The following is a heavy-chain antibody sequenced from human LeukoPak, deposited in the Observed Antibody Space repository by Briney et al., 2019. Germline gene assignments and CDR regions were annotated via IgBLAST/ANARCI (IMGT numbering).Heavy chain of an antibody. Sequence: GGSLRLSCAASGFTFSGSAMHWVRQASGKGLEWVGRIRSKANSYATAYAASVKGRFTISRDDSKNTAYLQMNSLRTEDTAVYYCTRQSDDSSSWIQTKYYYYYMDVWGKGTTVTVSS. CDR3: TRQSDDSSSWIQTKYYYYYMDV. D-gene: IGHD6-13*01. CDR1: GFTFSGSA. V-gene: IGHV3-73*01. J-gene: IGHJ6*03. CDR2: IRSKANSYAT.